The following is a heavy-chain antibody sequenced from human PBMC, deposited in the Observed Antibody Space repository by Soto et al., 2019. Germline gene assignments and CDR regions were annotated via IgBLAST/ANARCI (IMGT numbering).Heavy chain of an antibody. CDR3: ARGGYSSGWYEDY. CDR1: GFTFSSYW. J-gene: IGHJ4*02. V-gene: IGHV3-7*01. Sequence: EVQLVESGGGMVQPGGSLRLSCAASGFTFSSYWMSWVRQAPGKGLEWVANIKQDGSEKYYVDSVKGRFTISRDNAKNSLYLQMNSLRAEDTAVYYCARGGYSSGWYEDYSGQGTLVTVSS. D-gene: IGHD6-19*01. CDR2: IKQDGSEK.